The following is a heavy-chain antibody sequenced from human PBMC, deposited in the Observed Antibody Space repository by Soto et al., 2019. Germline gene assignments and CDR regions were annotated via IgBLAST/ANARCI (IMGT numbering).Heavy chain of an antibody. Sequence: QVHLVQSGAEVKKPGSSVKVSCKTSGGSFNNYAVSWVRQAPGQGLEWMGGIIPNFDTPNYAQKFQDRVTIIADESTSTVYMVLRSLRSNDTAVYYCAVAMVREILIFESSGMHVWGQGTTVIVSS. V-gene: IGHV1-69*01. CDR3: AVAMVREILIFESSGMHV. J-gene: IGHJ6*02. D-gene: IGHD3-10*01. CDR2: IIPNFDTP. CDR1: GGSFNNYA.